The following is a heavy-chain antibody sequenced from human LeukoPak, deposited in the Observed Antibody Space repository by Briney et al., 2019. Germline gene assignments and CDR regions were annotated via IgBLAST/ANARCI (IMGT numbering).Heavy chain of an antibody. D-gene: IGHD3-22*01. J-gene: IGHJ1*01. V-gene: IGHV3-74*01. CDR1: GFTFSSYW. CDR2: IKSDGST. Sequence: GGSLRLSCAASGFTFSSYWMHWVRQAPGKGLVWVSRIKSDGSTNYADSVKGRFTISRDNPKNTVPLQMNSLRAEDTGVYYCARAPSEIGGYYPEYFRHWGQGTLVTVSS. CDR3: ARAPSEIGGYYPEYFRH.